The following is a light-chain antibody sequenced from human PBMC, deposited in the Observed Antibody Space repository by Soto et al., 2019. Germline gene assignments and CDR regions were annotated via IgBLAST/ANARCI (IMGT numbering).Light chain of an antibody. CDR3: QQYGSSPPT. Sequence: EIVLTQSPGTLSLSPGERATLSCRASQSVSSSYLAWYQRKPGQAPSLLIYDASSRATGIPDRFSGSGSGTDFTLTISRLEPEDFAVYYCQQYGSSPPTFGQGTKVEIE. CDR2: DAS. J-gene: IGKJ1*01. V-gene: IGKV3-20*01. CDR1: QSVSSSY.